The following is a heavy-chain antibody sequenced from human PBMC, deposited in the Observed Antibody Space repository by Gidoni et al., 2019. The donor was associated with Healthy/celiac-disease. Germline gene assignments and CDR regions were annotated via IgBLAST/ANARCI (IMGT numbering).Heavy chain of an antibody. D-gene: IGHD6-19*01. V-gene: IGHV3-23*01. CDR1: GFTFSSYA. J-gene: IGHJ4*02. CDR2: ISGSGGST. Sequence: EVQLLESGGGLVQPGGSLRLPCAASGFTFSSYAMSWVRQAPGKGLEWVSAISGSGGSTYYADSVKGRFTISRDNSKNTLYLQMNSLRAEDTAVYYCAKGTTGYSSGWYWDYWGQGTLVTVSS. CDR3: AKGTTGYSSGWYWDY.